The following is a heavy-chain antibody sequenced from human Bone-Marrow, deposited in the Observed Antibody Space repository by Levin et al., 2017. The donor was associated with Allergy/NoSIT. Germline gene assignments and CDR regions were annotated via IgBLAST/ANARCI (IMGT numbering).Heavy chain of an antibody. CDR2: IFTSGTA. D-gene: IGHD6-19*01. CDR1: GGPFSSFY. Sequence: SETLSLTCTVSGGPFSSFYWSWIRQPAGKGLEWIGRIFTSGTADYNPSLGSRVTMSVDTAKNQVSLKLTSVTAADTAVYYCAREGQWLGELDYWGQGILVAVSS. CDR3: AREGQWLGELDY. J-gene: IGHJ4*02. V-gene: IGHV4-4*07.